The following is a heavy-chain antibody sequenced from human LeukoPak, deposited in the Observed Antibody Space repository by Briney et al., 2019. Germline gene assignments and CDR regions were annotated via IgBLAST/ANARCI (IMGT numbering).Heavy chain of an antibody. CDR3: ASVYYDSSGYFDY. Sequence: GRSLRLSCAASGFTFSSYGMHWVRQAPGKGLEWVAVIWYDGSNKYYADSVKGRFTIFRDNSKNTLYLQMNSLRAEDTAVYYCASVYYDSSGYFDYWGQGTLVTVSS. V-gene: IGHV3-33*01. CDR1: GFTFSSYG. J-gene: IGHJ4*02. CDR2: IWYDGSNK. D-gene: IGHD3-22*01.